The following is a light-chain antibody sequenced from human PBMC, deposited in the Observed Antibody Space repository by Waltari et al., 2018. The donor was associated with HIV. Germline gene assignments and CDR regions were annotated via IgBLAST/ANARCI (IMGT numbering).Light chain of an antibody. Sequence: QSVLTQPPSASGTPGPRVTISCSGTSSNIGRNTVTWYQQLPGPAPKLLIYRNNQRPSGVPDRFSGSKSGTSASLAISGLQSEDEADYYCTAWDDGLSDPVFGGGTKLTVL. CDR3: TAWDDGLSDPV. CDR1: SSNIGRNT. J-gene: IGLJ3*02. CDR2: RNN. V-gene: IGLV1-44*01.